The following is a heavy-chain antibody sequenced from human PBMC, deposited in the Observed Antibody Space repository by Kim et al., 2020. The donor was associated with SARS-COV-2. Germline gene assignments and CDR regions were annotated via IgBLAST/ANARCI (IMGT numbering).Heavy chain of an antibody. J-gene: IGHJ4*02. V-gene: IGHV3-53*01. CDR3: ARDQGFGEFDY. Sequence: YYADSVKGRFTISRDNSKNTLYLQMNSLRAEDTAVYYCARDQGFGEFDYWGQGTLVTVSS. D-gene: IGHD3-10*01.